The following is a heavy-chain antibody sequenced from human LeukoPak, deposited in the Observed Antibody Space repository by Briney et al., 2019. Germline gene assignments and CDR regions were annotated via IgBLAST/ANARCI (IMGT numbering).Heavy chain of an antibody. V-gene: IGHV3-30*18. CDR1: GFTFSSYG. CDR2: ISSDGSNK. Sequence: GGSLRLSCAGSGFTFSSYGMHWVRQAPGKGLEWVAVISSDGSNKYYADSVKGRFTISRDNSKNTLYLQMNSLRAEDTAVYYCAKDFGTMVRGVTGDYWGQGTLVTVSS. J-gene: IGHJ4*02. CDR3: AKDFGTMVRGVTGDY. D-gene: IGHD3-10*01.